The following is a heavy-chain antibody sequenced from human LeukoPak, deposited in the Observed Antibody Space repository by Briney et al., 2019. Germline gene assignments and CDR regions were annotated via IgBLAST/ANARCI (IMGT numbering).Heavy chain of an antibody. CDR2: ISGSGFT. V-gene: IGHV3-23*01. CDR1: GFTFSSYA. D-gene: IGHD6-6*01. J-gene: IGHJ4*02. Sequence: GGSLSLSCGASGFTFSSYAMSWVRQASGKGLEWVSAISGSGFTYYADSVKGRFTISRDNSKNTLYLQMNSLRAEDTAAYYCARGLYSSSPWGQGTLVTVSS. CDR3: ARGLYSSSP.